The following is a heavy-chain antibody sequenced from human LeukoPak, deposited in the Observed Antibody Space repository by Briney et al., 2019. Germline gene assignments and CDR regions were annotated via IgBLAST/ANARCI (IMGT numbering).Heavy chain of an antibody. J-gene: IGHJ4*02. Sequence: ASVKVSCKASGYTFTSYGISWVRQAAGQGLEWMGWISAYNANTNYAQKLQGRVTMTTDTSTSTDYMELRRLRSDDTAVYYCARDGMTTVVNEGYDFDCWGQGTLVTVAS. CDR1: GYTFTSYG. D-gene: IGHD4-23*01. V-gene: IGHV1-18*01. CDR2: ISAYNANT. CDR3: ARDGMTTVVNEGYDFDC.